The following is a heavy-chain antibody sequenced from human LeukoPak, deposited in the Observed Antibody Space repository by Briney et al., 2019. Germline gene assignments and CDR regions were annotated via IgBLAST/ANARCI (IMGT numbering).Heavy chain of an antibody. Sequence: LEWVSAISGSGGSTYYADSVKGRFTISRDNSKNTLYLQMNSLRAEDTAVYYCAKKVGATRYWGQGTLVTVSS. CDR2: ISGSGGST. CDR3: AKKVGATRY. D-gene: IGHD1-26*01. V-gene: IGHV3-23*01. J-gene: IGHJ4*02.